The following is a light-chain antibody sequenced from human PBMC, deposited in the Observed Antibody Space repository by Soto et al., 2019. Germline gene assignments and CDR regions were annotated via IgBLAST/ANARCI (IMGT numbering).Light chain of an antibody. V-gene: IGKV1-5*01. CDR1: QSISSW. Sequence: DIQMTQSPSSLSASVGDRVSITCRASQSISSWLAWYQQKPGKAPKLLIFDTFSLESGVPSRFSGSRSGTEFTLTISSLQPDDYATYFCQQYNSYPKTFXQGTKADIK. CDR3: QQYNSYPKT. CDR2: DTF. J-gene: IGKJ1*01.